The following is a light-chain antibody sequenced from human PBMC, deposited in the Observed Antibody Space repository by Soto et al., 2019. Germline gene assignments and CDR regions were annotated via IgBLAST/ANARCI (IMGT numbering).Light chain of an antibody. J-gene: IGKJ5*01. CDR2: AAS. CDR1: QDISND. V-gene: IGKV1-6*02. Sequence: AIQLTQSPSSLSASVGDRITITFRASQDISNDLGWFQQKPGKAPKLLIYAASILQTGVPSRFSGSGSGSAFSLTITSLQPEDFATYYCLQDYSSPITFGQGTQLEIK. CDR3: LQDYSSPIT.